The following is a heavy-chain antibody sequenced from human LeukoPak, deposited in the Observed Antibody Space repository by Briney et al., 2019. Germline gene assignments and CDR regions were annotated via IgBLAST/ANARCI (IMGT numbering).Heavy chain of an antibody. D-gene: IGHD1-20*01. J-gene: IGHJ4*02. CDR1: GFNFNSYW. V-gene: IGHV3-7*01. CDR2: LNQDGSEK. Sequence: GGSLRLSCAASGFNFNSYWMSWVRQAPGMGLAWVATLNQDGSEKYYVDSVKGRFTISRDNAKNTVYLQMNSLRAEDTAVYYCATFGYNWNLGYWGQGTLVTVSS. CDR3: ATFGYNWNLGY.